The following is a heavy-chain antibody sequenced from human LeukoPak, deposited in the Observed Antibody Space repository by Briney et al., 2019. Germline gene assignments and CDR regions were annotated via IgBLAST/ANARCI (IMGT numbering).Heavy chain of an antibody. J-gene: IGHJ4*02. V-gene: IGHV5-10-1*01. CDR1: GYRFTSYW. D-gene: IGHD5-12*01. Sequence: GESLKISCKGSGYRFTSYWITWVRQMPGRGLEWMGTIDPSDSYTNYSPSSQGHVTISADKSISTAYPQWSSLKASDTAIYYCATYTDYELNYWGQGTLVTVSS. CDR3: ATYTDYELNY. CDR2: IDPSDSYT.